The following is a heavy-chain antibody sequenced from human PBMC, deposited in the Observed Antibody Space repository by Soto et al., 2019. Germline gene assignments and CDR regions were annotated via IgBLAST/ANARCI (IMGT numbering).Heavy chain of an antibody. CDR1: GYTFTSYA. V-gene: IGHV4-59*01. CDR2: IYYSGST. J-gene: IGHJ4*02. Sequence: SCKASGYTFTSYAISWIRQPPGKGLEWIGYIYYSGSTNYNPSLKSRVTISVDTSKNQFSLKLSSVTAADTAVYYCARAYGGYADYWGQGALVTVSS. CDR3: ARAYGGYADY. D-gene: IGHD5-12*01.